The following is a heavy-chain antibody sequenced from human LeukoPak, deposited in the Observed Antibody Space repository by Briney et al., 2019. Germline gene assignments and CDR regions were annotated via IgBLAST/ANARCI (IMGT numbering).Heavy chain of an antibody. Sequence: GGSLLLSCAASGFTFSNAWMSGVRPAPGKGLEGVGRIKSKTDGVTTDYAAPVKCRFTISRHDSKNTLYLQMNSLKTEDTAVYYCTTSSSSQRYFHYWGQGTLVTVSS. CDR3: TTSSSSQRYFHY. J-gene: IGHJ4*02. D-gene: IGHD6-6*01. CDR1: GFTFSNAW. V-gene: IGHV3-15*01. CDR2: IKSKTDGVTT.